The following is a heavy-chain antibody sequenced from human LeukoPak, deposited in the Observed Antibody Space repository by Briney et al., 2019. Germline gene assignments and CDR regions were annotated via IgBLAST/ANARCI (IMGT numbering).Heavy chain of an antibody. CDR3: ARNLTGQPDF. CDR2: IDSEGSST. J-gene: IGHJ4*02. CDR1: GFTFNNYA. V-gene: IGHV3-74*01. D-gene: IGHD7-27*01. Sequence: GGSLRLSCAASGFTFNNYALHWVRQAPGKGLLWVSRIDSEGSSTRYADSVKGRFTISRDNAKNTLFLQMNSLRVDDTAVYYCARNLTGQPDFWGQGTLVTVSS.